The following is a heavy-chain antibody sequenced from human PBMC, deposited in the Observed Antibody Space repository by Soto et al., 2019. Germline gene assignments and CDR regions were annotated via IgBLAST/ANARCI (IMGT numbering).Heavy chain of an antibody. J-gene: IGHJ2*01. CDR3: TTGICAGDCWPWYFDL. V-gene: IGHV3-15*07. CDR2: IKSKTDGGTT. CDR1: GFTFSNAW. D-gene: IGHD2-21*02. Sequence: EVQLVESGGGLVKPGGSLRLSCAASGFTFSNAWMNWVRQAPGKGLEWVGRIKSKTDGGTTDYAAPVKGRFTILRXDXKXXLYLQMNSQKTQNTTVYYCTTGICAGDCWPWYFDLRGGGTLVTVS.